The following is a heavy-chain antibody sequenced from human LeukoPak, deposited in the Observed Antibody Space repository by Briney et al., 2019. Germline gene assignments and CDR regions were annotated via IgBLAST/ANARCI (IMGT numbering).Heavy chain of an antibody. J-gene: IGHJ6*02. Sequence: SETLSLTCTVSGGSINSYYWSWIRQPPGKGLEWIGYIYYSGSTNYNPSLKSRVTISVDSSKNQFSLKLSSVTAADTAVYYCARPSRVTSLVMDVWGQGTTVTVPS. V-gene: IGHV4-59*08. CDR2: IYYSGST. CDR1: GGSINSYY. D-gene: IGHD4-4*01. CDR3: ARPSRVTSLVMDV.